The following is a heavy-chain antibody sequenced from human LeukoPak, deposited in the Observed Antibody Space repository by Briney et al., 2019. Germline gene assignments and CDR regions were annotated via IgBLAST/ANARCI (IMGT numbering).Heavy chain of an antibody. Sequence: ASVKVSCKASGYTFTSYYMHWVRQAPGQGLEWMGIINPSGGSTSYAQKFQGRVTMTRDMSTSTVYMELSSLRSEDTAVYYCAREGAATYYDFWSGYYYGAPSYYYYMDVWGKGTTVTVSS. CDR2: INPSGGST. V-gene: IGHV1-46*01. CDR1: GYTFTSYY. J-gene: IGHJ6*03. CDR3: AREGAATYYDFWSGYYYGAPSYYYYMDV. D-gene: IGHD3-3*01.